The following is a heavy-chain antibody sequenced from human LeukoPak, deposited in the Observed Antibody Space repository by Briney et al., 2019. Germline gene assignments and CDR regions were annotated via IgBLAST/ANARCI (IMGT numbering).Heavy chain of an antibody. CDR1: GFTFSSYG. D-gene: IGHD1-26*01. CDR3: AKGELADFDY. Sequence: GGSLRLSCAASGFTFSSYGMHWVRQAPGKGLEWVAFIRYDGSNKYYADSVKGRFTISRDNSKNTLYLQMNSPRAEDTAVYYCAKGELADFDYWGQGTLVTVSS. J-gene: IGHJ4*02. V-gene: IGHV3-30*02. CDR2: IRYDGSNK.